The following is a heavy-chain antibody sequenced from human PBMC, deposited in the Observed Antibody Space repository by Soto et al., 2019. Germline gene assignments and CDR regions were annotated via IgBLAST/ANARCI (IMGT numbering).Heavy chain of an antibody. D-gene: IGHD3-16*01. CDR2: ISWNSGSI. CDR3: AKDSFGNSNYYYYGMDV. J-gene: IGHJ6*02. V-gene: IGHV3-9*01. Sequence: PGGSLRLSCAASGFTFDDYAMHWVRQAPGEGLEWVSGISWNSGSIGYADSVKGRFTISRDNAKNSLYLQMNSLRAEDTALYYCAKDSFGNSNYYYYGMDVWGQGTTVTVSS. CDR1: GFTFDDYA.